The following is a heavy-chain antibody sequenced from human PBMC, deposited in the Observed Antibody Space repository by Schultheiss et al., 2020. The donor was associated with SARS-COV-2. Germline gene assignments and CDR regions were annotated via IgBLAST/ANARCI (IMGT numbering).Heavy chain of an antibody. CDR3: ARGYDFWSDQPFDY. D-gene: IGHD3-3*01. V-gene: IGHV1-18*01. CDR2: ISPYNRNT. CDR1: GGTFSSYA. Sequence: GESLKISCKASGGTFSSYAITWVRQAPGQGLEWMGWISPYNRNTNYGQKFQGRVTMTTDTSTSTAYMELSSLRSEDTAVYYCARGYDFWSDQPFDYWGQGTLVTVSS. J-gene: IGHJ4*02.